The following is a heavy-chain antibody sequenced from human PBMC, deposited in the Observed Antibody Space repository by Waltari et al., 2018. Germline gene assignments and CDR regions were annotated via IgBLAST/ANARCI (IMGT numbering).Heavy chain of an antibody. CDR1: GFTFSSYG. Sequence: QVQLVESGGGVVQPGGSLRLSCAASGFTFSSYGMHWVRQAPGKGLEWVALIRYDGSNKYYADSVKGRFTISRDNSKNTLYLQMNSLRAEDTAVYYCAKSGQVGAFDIWGQGTMVTVSS. CDR2: IRYDGSNK. CDR3: AKSGQVGAFDI. J-gene: IGHJ3*02. D-gene: IGHD3-10*01. V-gene: IGHV3-30*02.